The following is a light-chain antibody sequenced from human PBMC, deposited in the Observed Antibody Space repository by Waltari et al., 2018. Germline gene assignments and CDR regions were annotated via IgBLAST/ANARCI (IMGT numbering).Light chain of an antibody. J-gene: IGKJ5*01. CDR2: DAS. CDR3: KPRSNWPPKIT. CDR1: QSVSSY. V-gene: IGKV3-11*01. Sequence: EIVLTQSPATLSLSPGERATLSCTASQSVSSYLAWYQQKPGQAPRLPIYDASNSTTGIAARFSGSAAVTDFTLTISRLEPEDLAVYYCKPRSNWPPKITFGQGTRLEIK.